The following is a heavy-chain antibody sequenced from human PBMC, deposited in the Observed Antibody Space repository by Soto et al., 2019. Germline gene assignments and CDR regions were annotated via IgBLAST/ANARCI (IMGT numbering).Heavy chain of an antibody. D-gene: IGHD4-17*01. Sequence: GGSLRLSCAASGITATNGHMSWVRQSPGKGLEWVSVIFSDDNTYYADSVKGRFTISRDTSKNTVYLQMNSLRADDTAVYYCARDWNGDKYFDYWDQGTLVTVS. CDR2: IFSDDNT. CDR1: GITATNGH. V-gene: IGHV3-53*01. J-gene: IGHJ4*02. CDR3: ARDWNGDKYFDY.